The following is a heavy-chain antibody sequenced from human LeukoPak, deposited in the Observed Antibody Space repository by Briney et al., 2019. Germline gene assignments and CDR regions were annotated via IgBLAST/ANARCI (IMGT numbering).Heavy chain of an antibody. CDR2: IRSNSDGGTT. J-gene: IGHJ4*02. V-gene: IGHV3-15*01. CDR1: GFTFTYAW. CDR3: VQGGVTADH. Sequence: GGSLRLSCAASGFTFTYAWMSWVRQAPGKGLEWVGRIRSNSDGGTTDYAAPVKGRFAISRDDSKNTLYLQMNSLKTEDTAVYYCVQGGVTADHWGQGTLVTVSS. D-gene: IGHD3-16*01.